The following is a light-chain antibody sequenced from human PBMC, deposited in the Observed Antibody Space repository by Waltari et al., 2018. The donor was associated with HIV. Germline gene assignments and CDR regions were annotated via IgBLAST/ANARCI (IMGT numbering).Light chain of an antibody. CDR1: DSDVGKYDF. CDR3: QSYDSSLSASV. V-gene: IGLV2-23*02. CDR2: DVN. J-gene: IGLJ3*02. Sequence: QSALTQPASVSGSLGQSVNMSCSGSDSDVGKYDFVSWYQHNPGQAPHLIIYDVNTRPSGVFLRFSGSKSGNTASLTISGLQGDDEADYYCQSYDSSLSASVFGGGTKLTVL.